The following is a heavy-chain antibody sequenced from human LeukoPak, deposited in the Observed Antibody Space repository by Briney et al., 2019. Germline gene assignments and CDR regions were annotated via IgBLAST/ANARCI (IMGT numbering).Heavy chain of an antibody. J-gene: IGHJ4*02. CDR2: IYYSGST. D-gene: IGHD5-12*01. CDR3: ARHTWQWLPFDD. V-gene: IGHV4-39*07. CDR1: SGSISSSSYY. Sequence: SETLSLTCTVSSGSISSSSYYWGWIRQPPGNGLEWIGSIYYSGSTYYNPSLKSRVTISVDTSRNQFSLKLSSVTAADTAIYYCARHTWQWLPFDDWGQGTQVTISS.